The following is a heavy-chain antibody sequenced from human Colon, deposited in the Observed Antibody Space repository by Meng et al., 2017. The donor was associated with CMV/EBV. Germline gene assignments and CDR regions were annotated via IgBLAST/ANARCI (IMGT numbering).Heavy chain of an antibody. CDR3: ARVGYSGGGDY. D-gene: IGHD1-26*01. J-gene: IGHJ4*02. CDR1: GFSISSYS. CDR2: ISSGSRYI. Sequence: SWEASGFSISSYSMNWVRQAPGKGLEWVSSISSGSRYIDNADSVKGRFTISRDNAKNSLYLQMNSLRVEDTAVYYCARVGYSGGGDYWGQGTLVTVSS. V-gene: IGHV3-21*06.